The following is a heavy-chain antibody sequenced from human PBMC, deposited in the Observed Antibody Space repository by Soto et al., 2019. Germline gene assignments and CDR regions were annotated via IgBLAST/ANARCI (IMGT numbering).Heavy chain of an antibody. CDR3: XXXXXXXXXGSGYKIFFDY. CDR1: GNTFTNYG. CDR2: LSTFDGST. D-gene: IGHD3-22*01. V-gene: IGHV1-18*01. Sequence: QVQLVQSGGEAKKPGASVKVSCKVSGNTFTNYGISWVRQTPGQGLEWMGWLSTFDGSTNYAQKLQGRVTMTTDIXXXXXXXXXXXXXXXXXXXXXXXXXXXXXXXGSGYKIFFDYWGHGTLFTIYS. J-gene: IGHJ4*01.